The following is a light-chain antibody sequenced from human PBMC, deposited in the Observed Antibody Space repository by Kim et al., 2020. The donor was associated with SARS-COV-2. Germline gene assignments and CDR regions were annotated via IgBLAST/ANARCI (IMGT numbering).Light chain of an antibody. J-gene: IGKJ4*01. CDR2: TTS. Sequence: DIQMTQSPSSLSASVGDSVTITCRASQSVSTFVNWHQQKPGKAPKVLIETTSTLQSGVSSRFSGSGSGTDFTLTISNLQPEDFATYYCQQSYTVPLTFGGGTKVDIK. CDR1: QSVSTF. CDR3: QQSYTVPLT. V-gene: IGKV1-39*01.